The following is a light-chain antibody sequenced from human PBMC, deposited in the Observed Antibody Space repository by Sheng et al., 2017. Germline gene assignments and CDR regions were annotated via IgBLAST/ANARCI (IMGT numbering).Light chain of an antibody. CDR2: DVS. CDR3: QSYDSSLIYV. J-gene: IGLJ1*01. Sequence: QSALTQPASVSGSPGQSITISCTGTSSDVGGYNYVSWYQQHPGKAPKLMIYDVSNRPSGVSNRFSGSKSGTSASLAITGLQAEDEADYYCQSYDSSLIYVFGTGTKVTVL. V-gene: IGLV2-14*01. CDR1: SSDVGGYNY.